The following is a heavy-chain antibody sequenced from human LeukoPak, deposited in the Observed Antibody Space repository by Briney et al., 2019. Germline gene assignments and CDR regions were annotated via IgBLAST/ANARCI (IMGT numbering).Heavy chain of an antibody. J-gene: IGHJ4*02. CDR3: ARDSSGGAAAGTLLDY. CDR2: ISYDGSNK. Sequence: PGGSLRLSCAASGFTFSSYAMHWVRQAPGKGLEWVAVISYDGSNKYYADSVKGRFTVSRDNSKNTLYLQMNSLRAEDTAVYYCARDSSGGAAAGTLLDYWGQGTLVTVSS. CDR1: GFTFSSYA. V-gene: IGHV3-30*04. D-gene: IGHD6-13*01.